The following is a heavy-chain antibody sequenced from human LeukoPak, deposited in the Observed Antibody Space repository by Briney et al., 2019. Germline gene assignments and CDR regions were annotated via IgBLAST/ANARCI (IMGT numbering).Heavy chain of an antibody. V-gene: IGHV1-2*02. CDR1: GYTFTGYY. D-gene: IGHD3-10*01. CDR3: ARDGSGSYYWNWFDP. CDR2: INPNSGGT. J-gene: IGHJ5*02. Sequence: GASVKVSCKASGYTFTGYYMHCVRQAPGQGLEWMGWINPNSGGTNYAQKFQGRVTMTRDTSISTAYMELSRLRSDDTAVYYCARDGSGSYYWNWFDPWGQGTLVTVSS.